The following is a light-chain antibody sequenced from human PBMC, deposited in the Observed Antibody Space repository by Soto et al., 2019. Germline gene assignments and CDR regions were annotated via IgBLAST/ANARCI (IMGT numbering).Light chain of an antibody. J-gene: IGLJ2*01. V-gene: IGLV2-14*03. CDR2: DVN. Sequence: QPASVSGSPGQSITTSCTGTRSDIGAYNFVSWYQQHPGEVPKLILYDVNVRPSGVSNRFSGSKSGNTASLTISGLQAEDEADYYCTSWTTSTTMIFGGGTKLTVL. CDR1: RSDIGAYNF. CDR3: TSWTTSTTMI.